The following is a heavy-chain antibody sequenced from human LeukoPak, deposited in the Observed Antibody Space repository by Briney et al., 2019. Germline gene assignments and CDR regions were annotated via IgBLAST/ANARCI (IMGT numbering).Heavy chain of an antibody. Sequence: ASVKVSCKASGYTFTGYYMHWVRQAPGQGLEWMGWINPNSGGTNYAQKFQGRVTMTRDTSISTAYMELSRLRSDDTAVYYCARDGAVGYYYGMDVWGQGTTVTVSS. CDR1: GYTFTGYY. D-gene: IGHD4-23*01. V-gene: IGHV1-2*02. CDR3: ARDGAVGYYYGMDV. J-gene: IGHJ6*02. CDR2: INPNSGGT.